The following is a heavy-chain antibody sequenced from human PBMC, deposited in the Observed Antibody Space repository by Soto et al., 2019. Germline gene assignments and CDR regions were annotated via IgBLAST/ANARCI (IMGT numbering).Heavy chain of an antibody. D-gene: IGHD3-10*01. V-gene: IGHV1-69*02. CDR1: GGTFSSYT. CDR2: IIPILGIA. CDR3: ATEDHYGSGSSHFDY. J-gene: IGHJ4*02. Sequence: QVQLVQSGAEVKKPGSSVKVSCKASGGTFSSYTISWVRQAPGQGLEWMGRIIPILGIANYAQKFQGRVTITADKSTSTAYRELSSLRSEDTAVYYCATEDHYGSGSSHFDYWGQGTLVTVSS.